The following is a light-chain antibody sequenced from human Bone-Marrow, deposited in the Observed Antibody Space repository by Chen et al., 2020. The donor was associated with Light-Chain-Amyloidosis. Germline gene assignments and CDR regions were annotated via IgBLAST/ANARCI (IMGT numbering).Light chain of an antibody. CDR3: SSYTITNSHV. J-gene: IGLJ1*01. V-gene: IGLV2-14*01. CDR2: EVT. Sequence: QSALTQPASVSGSPGQSITISCTGTSSDVGGDNHVSWCQQHPEKAPKLMIYEVTNRPSWVPDRFAGSKSDNAAALTISGLQTEDEADYFCSSYTITNSHVFGSGTRVTVL. CDR1: SSDVGGDNH.